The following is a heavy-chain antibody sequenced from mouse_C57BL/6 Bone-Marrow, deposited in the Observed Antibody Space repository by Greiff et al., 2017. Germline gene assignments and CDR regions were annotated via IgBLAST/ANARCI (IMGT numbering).Heavy chain of an antibody. Sequence: VKLQQSGPELVKPGASVKISCKASGYAFSSSWMNWVKQRPGKGLEWIGRIYPEDGDTNYNGKFKGKATLTADKSSSTAYMQLSSLTSEDSAVYYCARSSDYDDYTMDYWGQGTSVTVSS. CDR3: ARSSDYDDYTMDY. CDR2: IYPEDGDT. D-gene: IGHD2-4*01. V-gene: IGHV1-82*01. CDR1: GYAFSSSW. J-gene: IGHJ4*01.